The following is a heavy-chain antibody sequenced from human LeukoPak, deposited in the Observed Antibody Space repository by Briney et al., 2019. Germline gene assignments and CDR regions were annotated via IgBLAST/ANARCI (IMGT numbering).Heavy chain of an antibody. V-gene: IGHV4-39*02. CDR2: IYYSGGT. J-gene: IGHJ6*02. CDR1: GASISSSDYY. D-gene: IGHD3-10*01. CDR3: AKDGSGSYYNPYYYYGMDV. Sequence: PSETLSLTCTVSGASISSSDYYWGWIRQPPGKGLEWIGSIYYSGGTYHNPSLKTRVTISVDTSKNQFSLTLNSVTAADTAVYYCAKDGSGSYYNPYYYYGMDVWGQGTTVTVSS.